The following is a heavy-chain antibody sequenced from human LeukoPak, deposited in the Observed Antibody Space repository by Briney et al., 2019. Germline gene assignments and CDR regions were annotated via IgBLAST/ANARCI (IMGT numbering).Heavy chain of an antibody. J-gene: IGHJ6*02. V-gene: IGHV6-1*01. D-gene: IGHD3-9*01. CDR1: GDSVSSNSAA. CDR2: TYYRSKWYN. CDR3: ARAYYDILTGYYERDYYYYYGMDV. Sequence: SQTLSLTCAISGDSVSSNSAAWNWIRQSPSRGLEWLGRTYYRSKWYNDYAVSVKIRITINPDTSKNQFSLQLNSVHTEDTAVYYCARAYYDILTGYYERDYYYYYGMDVWGQGTTVTVSS.